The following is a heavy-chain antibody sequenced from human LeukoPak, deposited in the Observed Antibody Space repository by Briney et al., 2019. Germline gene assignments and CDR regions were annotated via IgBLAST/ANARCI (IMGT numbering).Heavy chain of an antibody. CDR1: GFTFSSYA. CDR3: ARADTAMALYYYGMDV. J-gene: IGHJ6*02. CDR2: ISGSGGST. Sequence: GGSLRLSCAASGFTFSSYAMSWVRQAPGKGLEWVSAISGSGGSTYYADSVKGRFTISRDNAKNSLYLQMSSLRAEDTAVYYCARADTAMALYYYGMDVWGQGTTVTVSS. V-gene: IGHV3-23*01. D-gene: IGHD5-18*01.